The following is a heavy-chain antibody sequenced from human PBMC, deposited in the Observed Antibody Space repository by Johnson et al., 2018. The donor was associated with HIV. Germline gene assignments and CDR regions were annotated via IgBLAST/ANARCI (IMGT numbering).Heavy chain of an antibody. V-gene: IGHV3-11*04. CDR2: ISSSGSTI. Sequence: QVQLVESGGGLVKPGGSLRLSCAAFGFTFFDYYMSWIRQAPGKGLEWVSYISSSGSTIYYAASVKGRFTISRDNSKNTLYLQMNSLRAEDTAVYYCAKDERAAAGTRGLDAFDIWGQGTMVTVSS. D-gene: IGHD6-13*01. CDR3: AKDERAAAGTRGLDAFDI. J-gene: IGHJ3*02. CDR1: GFTFFDYY.